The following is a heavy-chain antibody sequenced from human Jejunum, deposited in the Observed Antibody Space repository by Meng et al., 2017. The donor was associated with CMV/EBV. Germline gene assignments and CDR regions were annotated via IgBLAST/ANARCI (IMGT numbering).Heavy chain of an antibody. Sequence: SCAASGFTFSNYAMTWVRQAPGKGLEWVSTISEIRDASYYGDSVKGRFAISRDNSKNTLYLQMSSLRVEDTAVYYCAKARQCEDWGQGTLVTVS. J-gene: IGHJ4*02. V-gene: IGHV3-23*01. CDR2: ISEIRDAS. CDR1: GFTFSNYA. CDR3: AKARQCED.